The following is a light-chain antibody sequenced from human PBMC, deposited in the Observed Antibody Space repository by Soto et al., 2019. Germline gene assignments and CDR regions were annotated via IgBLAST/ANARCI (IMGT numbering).Light chain of an antibody. V-gene: IGLV2-11*01. J-gene: IGLJ1*01. CDR1: SSDIGNYNY. CDR2: DVS. Sequence: QSVLTQPRSVSGSPGQSVTISCTGTSSDIGNYNYVSWYQQYPGKAPKLIIYDVSKRPSGIPDRFFGSKSGNTASLTISGLQAEDEADYYCSSYTSSSTLVFGTGTKVTVL. CDR3: SSYTSSSTLV.